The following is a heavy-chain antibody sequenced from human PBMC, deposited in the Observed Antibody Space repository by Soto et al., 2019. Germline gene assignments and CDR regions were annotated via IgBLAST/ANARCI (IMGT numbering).Heavy chain of an antibody. V-gene: IGHV3-33*06. CDR1: GFTFSSYG. D-gene: IGHD1-7*01. Sequence: GGSLRLSCAASGFTFSSYGMHWVRQAPGKGLEWVAVIWYDGSNKYYADSVKGRFTISRDASKDTLFLQMSNLRAEDTALYYCSKGEMSTIRNSFDPWGQGTLVTVSS. CDR3: SKGEMSTIRNSFDP. CDR2: IWYDGSNK. J-gene: IGHJ5*02.